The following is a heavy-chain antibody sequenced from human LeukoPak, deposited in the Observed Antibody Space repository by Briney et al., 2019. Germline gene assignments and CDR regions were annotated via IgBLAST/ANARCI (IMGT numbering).Heavy chain of an antibody. V-gene: IGHV4-34*01. CDR2: INHSGYT. D-gene: IGHD4-17*01. CDR1: GVSFNDYY. CDR3: TRMTTGHDY. J-gene: IGHJ4*02. Sequence: PSETLSLTCAVSGVSFNDYYWSWVRQTPGKGLEWIGEINHSGYTNDSPSLKSRVTLSIDTSRKQFSLNLRSVTVADTGIYYCTRMTTGHDYWGQGTLVTVPS.